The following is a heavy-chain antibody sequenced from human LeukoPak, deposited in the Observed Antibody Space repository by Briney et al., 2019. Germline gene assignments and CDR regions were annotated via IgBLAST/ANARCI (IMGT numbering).Heavy chain of an antibody. V-gene: IGHV4-59*01. CDR2: IHFSGST. Sequence: PSETLSLTCTVSGGSISSYYWSWIRQPPGKGLEWIGYIHFSGSTNYNPSLKSRVTISVDTSKNQFFLKLSPVTAADTAVYYCAREVVNMIGSWYFDHWGRGTLVTVSS. D-gene: IGHD3-22*01. J-gene: IGHJ2*01. CDR3: AREVVNMIGSWYFDH. CDR1: GGSISSYY.